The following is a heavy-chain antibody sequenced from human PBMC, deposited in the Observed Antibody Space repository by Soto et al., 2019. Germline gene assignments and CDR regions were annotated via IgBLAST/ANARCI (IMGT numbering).Heavy chain of an antibody. D-gene: IGHD2-21*02. CDR1: GGTFSSYA. J-gene: IGHJ6*02. CDR3: ARHCGGDCYPPYYYYGMDV. Sequence: QVQLVQSGAEVKKPGSSVKVSCKASGGTFSSYAISWVRQAPGRGLEWMGGIIPIFGTANYAQKFQGRVTITADESTSTAYMEMSSLRSEDTAVYYCARHCGGDCYPPYYYYGMDVWGQGTTVTVSS. CDR2: IIPIFGTA. V-gene: IGHV1-69*01.